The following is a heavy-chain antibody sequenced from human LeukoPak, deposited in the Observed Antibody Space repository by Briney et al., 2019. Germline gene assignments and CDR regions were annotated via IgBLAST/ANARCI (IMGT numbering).Heavy chain of an antibody. D-gene: IGHD3-16*01. CDR2: ISGASGKS. Sequence: EGSLRLSCAASGLTLSNSAMSWVRQAPGKGLEWVSMISGASGKSYSADSVKGRFTVSRDDSKNTLFLQMNSLRVDDTAVYYCATWGHVEYWGQGTQVTVSS. CDR3: ATWGHVEY. V-gene: IGHV3-23*01. CDR1: GLTLSNSA. J-gene: IGHJ4*02.